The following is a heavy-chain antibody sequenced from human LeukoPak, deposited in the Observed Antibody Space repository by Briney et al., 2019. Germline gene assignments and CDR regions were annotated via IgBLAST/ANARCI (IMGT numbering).Heavy chain of an antibody. CDR1: GGSFSGYY. D-gene: IGHD5-18*01. V-gene: IGHV4-34*01. J-gene: IGHJ6*02. CDR2: INHSGST. CDR3: ARDLVDTAMAYGNYYYGMDV. Sequence: SETLSLTCAVYGGSFSGYYWSWIRQPPGQGLEWIGEINHSGSTNYNPSLKSRVTISVDKSKNQFSLKLSSVTAADTAVYYCARDLVDTAMAYGNYYYGMDVWGQGTTVTVSS.